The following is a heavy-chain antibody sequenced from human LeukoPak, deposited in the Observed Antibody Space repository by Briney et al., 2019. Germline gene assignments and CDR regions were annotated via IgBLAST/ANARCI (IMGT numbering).Heavy chain of an antibody. CDR2: IYTSGST. J-gene: IGHJ4*02. V-gene: IGHV4-4*07. Sequence: SETLSLTCTVSGGSISSYYWSWIRQPPGKGLEWIGRIYTSGSTNYNPSLKSRVTMSVDTSKNQFSLELSSVTAADTAVYYCARDYYDSSGYPPLFDYWGQGTLVTVSS. CDR3: ARDYYDSSGYPPLFDY. D-gene: IGHD3-22*01. CDR1: GGSISSYY.